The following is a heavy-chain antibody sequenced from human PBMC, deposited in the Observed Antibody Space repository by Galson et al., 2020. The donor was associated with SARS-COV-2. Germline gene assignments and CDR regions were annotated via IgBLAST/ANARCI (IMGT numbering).Heavy chain of an antibody. CDR1: AYTFTGYY. V-gene: IGHV1-2*02. CDR2: INPNSGGT. J-gene: IGHJ5*02. D-gene: IGHD6-13*01. Sequence: ASVKVSCKASAYTFTGYYMHWVRQAPGQGLEWMGWINPNSGGTNYAQKFQGRVTMTRDTSISTAYMELSRLRSDDTAVYYCARAGPRIAAAGHSWFDPWGQGTLVTVSS. CDR3: ARAGPRIAAAGHSWFDP.